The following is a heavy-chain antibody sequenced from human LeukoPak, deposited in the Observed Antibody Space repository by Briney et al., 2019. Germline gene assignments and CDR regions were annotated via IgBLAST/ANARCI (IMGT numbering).Heavy chain of an antibody. CDR3: TTGSQYDILTGFYISE. V-gene: IGHV3-15*01. CDR2: IKSKTDGGTT. Sequence: GGSLRLSCAASGFTFSYAWMTWVRQAPGMGLEGVGRIKSKTDGGTTDYAAPVKGRFGISRDDSKNTLYLQMDRLKTEDTAVYYCTTGSQYDILTGFYISEWGQGTLVTVSS. J-gene: IGHJ4*02. D-gene: IGHD3-9*01. CDR1: GFTFSYAW.